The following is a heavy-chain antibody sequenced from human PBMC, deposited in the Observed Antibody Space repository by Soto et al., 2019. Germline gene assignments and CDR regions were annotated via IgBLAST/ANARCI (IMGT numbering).Heavy chain of an antibody. J-gene: IGHJ4*02. CDR2: ISSSSSTI. V-gene: IGHV3-48*02. D-gene: IGHD5-18*01. Sequence: EVQLVESGGGLVQPGGSLRLSCAASGFTFSSYSMNWVRQAPGKGLEWVSYISSSSSTIYYADSVKGRFTISRDNAKNTLYLQMNSLRDEDTAVYYCARDHGRVDTAMGTLGYWGQGTLVTVSS. CDR3: ARDHGRVDTAMGTLGY. CDR1: GFTFSSYS.